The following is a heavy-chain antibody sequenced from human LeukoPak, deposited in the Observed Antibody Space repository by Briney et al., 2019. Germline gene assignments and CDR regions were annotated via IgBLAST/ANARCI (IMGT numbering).Heavy chain of an antibody. CDR1: GYTFSNYG. CDR3: ARARGYYYYYMDV. CDR2: ISVYNRNT. J-gene: IGHJ6*03. V-gene: IGHV1-18*01. Sequence: ASVKVSCKASGYTFSNYGISWVRQAPGQGLEWMGWISVYNRNTNYAQKLQGRVTMTTDTSTSTAYMELRSLRSDDTAVYYCARARGYYYYYMDVWGKGTTVTVSS.